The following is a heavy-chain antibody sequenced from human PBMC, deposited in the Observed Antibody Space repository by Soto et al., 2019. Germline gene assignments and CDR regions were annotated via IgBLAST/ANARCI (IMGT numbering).Heavy chain of an antibody. CDR3: AYRPIVGAAI. CDR2: IFHSGST. CDR1: GGSISNSNW. J-gene: IGHJ4*02. Sequence: QVQLQESGPGLVKPSGTLTLTCAVFGGSISNSNWWTWVRQPPGKGLDWIGEIFHSGSTNYNSSLMCRVTISVDKANNQFSLKLSSGTAADAAVYYCAYRPIVGAAIWGQGTLVTVSS. V-gene: IGHV4-4*02. D-gene: IGHD1-26*01.